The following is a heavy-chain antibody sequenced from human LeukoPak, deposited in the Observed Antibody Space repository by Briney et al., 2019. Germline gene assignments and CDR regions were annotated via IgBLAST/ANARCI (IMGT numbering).Heavy chain of an antibody. CDR3: ASNSVVTSSFDY. CDR2: IYYSGST. Sequence: SETLSLTCTVSGGSISSYYWSWIRQPPGKGLEWIGYIYYSGSTNYNPSLKSRVTIPVDTSKNQFSLKLSSVTAADTAVYYCASNSVVTSSFDYWGQGTLVTVSS. J-gene: IGHJ4*02. CDR1: GGSISSYY. V-gene: IGHV4-59*01. D-gene: IGHD4-23*01.